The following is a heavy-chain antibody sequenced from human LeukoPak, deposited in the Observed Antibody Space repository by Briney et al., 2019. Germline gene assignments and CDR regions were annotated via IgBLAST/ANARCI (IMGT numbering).Heavy chain of an antibody. D-gene: IGHD6-6*01. CDR3: AREGSIAARPDY. CDR1: GFTFSSYW. Sequence: GGSLRLSCVASGFTFSSYWMHWVRQAPGKGLVWVSRINTDGSSTSYADSVKGRFTISRDNAKNTLYPQMNSLRAEDTAVYYCAREGSIAARPDYWSQGTLVTVSS. V-gene: IGHV3-74*01. J-gene: IGHJ4*02. CDR2: INTDGSST.